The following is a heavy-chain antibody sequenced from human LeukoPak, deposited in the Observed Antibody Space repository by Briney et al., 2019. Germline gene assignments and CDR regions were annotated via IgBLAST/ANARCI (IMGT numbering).Heavy chain of an antibody. V-gene: IGHV4-59*01. D-gene: IGHD6-13*01. CDR3: ASSELSSSWYNSY. J-gene: IGHJ4*02. CDR1: GGSISSYY. Sequence: SETLSLTCTVSGGSISSYYWSWIRQPPGKGLEWIGYIYCSGSTNYNPSLKSRVTISVDTSKNQFSLKLSSVTAADTAVYYCASSELSSSWYNSYWGQGTLVTVSS. CDR2: IYCSGST.